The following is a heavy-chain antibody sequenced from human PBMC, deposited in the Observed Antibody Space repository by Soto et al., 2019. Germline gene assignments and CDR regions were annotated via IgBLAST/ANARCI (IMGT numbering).Heavy chain of an antibody. J-gene: IGHJ4*02. CDR2: ISYDGSNK. V-gene: IGHV3-30*18. CDR3: AKGGYCSGGSCYSGCSFDY. D-gene: IGHD2-15*01. CDR1: GFTFSSYG. Sequence: QVQLVESGGGVVQPGRSLRLSCAASGFTFSSYGMHWVRQAPGTGLEWVAVISYDGSNKYYADSVKGRFTISRDNSKNKLYPQMYSRRAEDTSVYSCAKGGYCSGGSCYSGCSFDYWGQGTLYTVSS.